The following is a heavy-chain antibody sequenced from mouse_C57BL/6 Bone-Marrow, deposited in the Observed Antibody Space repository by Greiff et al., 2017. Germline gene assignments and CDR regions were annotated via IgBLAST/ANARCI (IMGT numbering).Heavy chain of an antibody. J-gene: IGHJ3*01. CDR3: ARDGIGGFAY. CDR2: INYDGSST. V-gene: IGHV5-16*01. CDR1: GFTFSDYY. Sequence: EVKVVESEGGLVQPGSSMKLSCTASGFTFSDYYMAWVRQVPEKGLEWVANINYDGSSTYYLDSLKSRFIISRDNAKNILYLQMSSLKSEDTATYYCARDGIGGFAYWGQGTLVTVSA. D-gene: IGHD2-14*01.